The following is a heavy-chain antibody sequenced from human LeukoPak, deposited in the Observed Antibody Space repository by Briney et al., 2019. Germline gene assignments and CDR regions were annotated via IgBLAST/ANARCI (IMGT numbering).Heavy chain of an antibody. CDR1: GFTITDYW. D-gene: IGHD3-16*01. J-gene: IGHJ5*02. V-gene: IGHV3-7*03. CDR3: VRDGGTDWYDP. CDR2: IKPDGVET. Sequence: PGGSLRLSCAAYGFTITDYWMTWVRQAPGRGLEWVANIKPDGVETSYVDSVKGRFTISRDNANNSVFLQMNSLRVEDTATYYCVRDGGTDWYDPWGQGTLVSVSS.